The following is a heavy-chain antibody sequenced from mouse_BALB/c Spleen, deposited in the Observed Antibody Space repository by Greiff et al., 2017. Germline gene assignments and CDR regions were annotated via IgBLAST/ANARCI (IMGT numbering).Heavy chain of an antibody. CDR3: ARDGGYYKFAY. CDR1: GFTFSSYG. Sequence: DVHLVESGGGLVQPGGSLKLSCAASGFTFSSYGMSWVRQTPDKRLELVATINSNGGSTYYPDSVKGRFTISRDNAKNTLYLQMSSLKSEDTAMYYCARDGGYYKFAYWGQGTLVTVSA. V-gene: IGHV5-6-3*01. CDR2: INSNGGST. J-gene: IGHJ3*01. D-gene: IGHD2-3*01.